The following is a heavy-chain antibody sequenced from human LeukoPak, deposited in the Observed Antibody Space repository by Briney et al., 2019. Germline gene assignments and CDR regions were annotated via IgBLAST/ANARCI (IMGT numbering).Heavy chain of an antibody. CDR2: INSDGSST. CDR3: AALDHGHDY. J-gene: IGHJ4*02. CDR1: GFTFSSYW. V-gene: IGHV3-74*03. Sequence: GGSLRLSCVASGFTFSSYWMHWVRQAPGKGLVWVSRINSDGSSTKCADSVKGRFTISRDDAKNTLYLQMNSLRAEDTAVYYCAALDHGHDYWGQGTLVTVSS.